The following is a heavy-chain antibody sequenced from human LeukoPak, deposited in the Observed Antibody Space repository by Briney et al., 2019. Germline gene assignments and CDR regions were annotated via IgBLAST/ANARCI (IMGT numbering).Heavy chain of an antibody. CDR1: GFTFSNAW. CDR2: IRRITDGGTT. V-gene: IGHV3-15*01. CDR3: ATAVSRYTLTWGGFDI. D-gene: IGHD1-14*01. J-gene: IGHJ3*02. Sequence: GGSLRLSCAASGFTFSNAWMNWVRQAPRKGLEWVGRIRRITDGGTTDYAAPVKGRFTISRDDSKNTPYLQMNSLKTEDAGVYDCATAVSRYTLTWGGFDIWGQGTRVTVSS.